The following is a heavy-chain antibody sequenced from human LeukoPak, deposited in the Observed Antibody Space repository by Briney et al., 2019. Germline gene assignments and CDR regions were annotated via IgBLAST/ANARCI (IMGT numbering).Heavy chain of an antibody. CDR3: AKAIFGVVITPYYFDY. Sequence: RTGGSLRLSCAASGFTFSSYAMSWVRQAPGKGLEWVSAISGSGGSTYYADSVKGRFTISRDNSKNTLYLQMNSLRAEDTAVYYCAKAIFGVVITPYYFDYWGQGTLVTVSS. CDR1: GFTFSSYA. D-gene: IGHD3-3*01. V-gene: IGHV3-23*01. J-gene: IGHJ4*02. CDR2: ISGSGGST.